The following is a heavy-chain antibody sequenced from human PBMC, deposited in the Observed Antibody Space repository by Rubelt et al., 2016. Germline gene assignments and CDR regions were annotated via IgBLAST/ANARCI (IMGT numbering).Heavy chain of an antibody. V-gene: IGHV4-34*01. CDR3: ARQNNWDPYFDS. CDR1: GGSFSGYY. J-gene: IGHJ4*02. Sequence: QVQLQEWGAGLLKPSETLSLTCAVYGGSFSGYYWSWIRQPPGTGLEWIGEINHSGSTNYNPSLQSRVTISVDTTQNKLSLKRNFVTAADTAVYYCARQNNWDPYFDSWGQGALVTVSS. CDR2: INHSGST. D-gene: IGHD1-20*01.